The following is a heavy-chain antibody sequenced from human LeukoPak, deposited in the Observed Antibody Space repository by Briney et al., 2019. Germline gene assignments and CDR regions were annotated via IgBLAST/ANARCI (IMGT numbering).Heavy chain of an antibody. V-gene: IGHV3-74*01. CDR3: ACYGIAPPY. J-gene: IGHJ4*02. Sequence: GGSLRLSCAASGFTFSSYWMHWVRQAPGKGLVWVSHINNDESSTSYADSVRGRFTISRDNAKNTLYLQMNSLRTEDTGVYYCACYGIAPPYWGQGTLVTVSS. CDR1: GFTFSSYW. D-gene: IGHD2-15*01. CDR2: INNDESST.